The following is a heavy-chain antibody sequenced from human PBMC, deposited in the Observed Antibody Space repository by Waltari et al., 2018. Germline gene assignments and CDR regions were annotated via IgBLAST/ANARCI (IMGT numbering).Heavy chain of an antibody. D-gene: IGHD3-16*02. CDR3: ARGLLMITFGGVIA. CDR2: ISDDGSNK. Sequence: QVQLVESGGGVVQPGRSLRLSCAASGFTFSSYAMHWVRQAPGKGLEWVAVISDDGSNKYYADSVKGRFTISRDNSKNTLYLQMNSLRAEDTAVYYCARGLLMITFGGVIAWGQGTLVTVSS. V-gene: IGHV3-30-3*01. CDR1: GFTFSSYA. J-gene: IGHJ4*02.